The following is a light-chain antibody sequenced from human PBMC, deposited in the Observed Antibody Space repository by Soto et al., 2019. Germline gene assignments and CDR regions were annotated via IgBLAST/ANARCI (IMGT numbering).Light chain of an antibody. V-gene: IGKV3-15*01. J-gene: IGKJ1*01. CDR1: QSVSSSY. CDR2: GAS. CDR3: QQYNNWPT. Sequence: IVLRLSPGTLSLYAGGGATLSCRASQSVSSSYLAWYQQKPGQAPRLLIYGASTRATGIPARFSGSGSGTEFTLTISSLQSEDFAVYYWQQYNNWPTFGQGTKVDIK.